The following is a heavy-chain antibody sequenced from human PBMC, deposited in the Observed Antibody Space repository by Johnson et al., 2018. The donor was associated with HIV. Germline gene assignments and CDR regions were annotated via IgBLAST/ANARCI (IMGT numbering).Heavy chain of an antibody. CDR2: ISSDGNNK. CDR3: ARPGIVVLPAGAFDI. V-gene: IGHV3-30*04. J-gene: IGHJ3*02. Sequence: QVQLVDSGGGVVQPGRSLRLSCAASGFSFSTYAMHWVRQAPGKGLEWVALISSDGNNKYYSDSVKGRFTVSRDKSKNTLYLQMHSLRGDDTAVYYCARPGIVVLPAGAFDIWGPGTMVTVSS. CDR1: GFSFSTYA. D-gene: IGHD2-2*01.